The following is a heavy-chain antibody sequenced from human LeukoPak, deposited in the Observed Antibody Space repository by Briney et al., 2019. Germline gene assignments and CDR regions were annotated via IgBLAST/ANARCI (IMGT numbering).Heavy chain of an antibody. CDR3: VREQPGDGWSGFDY. V-gene: IGHV3-30*04. D-gene: IGHD6-19*01. J-gene: IGHJ4*02. Sequence: GGSLRLSCAASGFTFRSYDMHWVRQAPGKGLEWVAVISDDGSRQHYADFLEGRFTISRDNSKNTVSLQMSSLTAENTAVYFCVREQPGDGWSGFDYWGQGTLVTVSS. CDR1: GFTFRSYD. CDR2: ISDDGSRQ.